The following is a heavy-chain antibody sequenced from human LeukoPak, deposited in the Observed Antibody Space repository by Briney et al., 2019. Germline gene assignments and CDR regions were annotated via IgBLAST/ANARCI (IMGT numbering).Heavy chain of an antibody. CDR2: ISGSGGST. CDR3: AYPYGSGSYRRYYYYGMDV. CDR1: GFTFSSYA. J-gene: IGHJ6*02. Sequence: GGSLRLSCAASGFTFSSYAMSGVRQAPGKGLEWVSAISGSGGSTYYAGSVKGRFTISRDNSKNTLYLQMNSLRAEDTAVYYCAYPYGSGSYRRYYYYGMDVWGQGTTVTVSS. D-gene: IGHD3-10*01. V-gene: IGHV3-23*01.